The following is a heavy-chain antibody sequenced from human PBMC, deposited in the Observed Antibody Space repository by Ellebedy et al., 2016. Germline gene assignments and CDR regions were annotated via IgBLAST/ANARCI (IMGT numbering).Heavy chain of an antibody. V-gene: IGHV3-23*01. CDR3: REGHYSDV. CDR2: ISAGGDDT. Sequence: GGSLRLXXATSGIRFGDFFMSWVRQAPGKWLQWVSTISAGGDDTYLADSVKGRFTISRDNSRNILYLQMSSLRDEDSAIYYCREGHYSDVWGQGTQVAVSA. J-gene: IGHJ4*02. CDR1: GIRFGDFF.